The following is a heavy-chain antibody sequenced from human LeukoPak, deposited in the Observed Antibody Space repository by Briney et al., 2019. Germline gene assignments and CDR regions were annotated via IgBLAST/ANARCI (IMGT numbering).Heavy chain of an antibody. CDR1: VYSLRSGNY. V-gene: IGHV4-38-2*02. Sequence: SATLSLTCTVSVYSLRSGNYWGWIRPPPGKGLVWIASLYYGRGTYYIPSLKSRATISEDTSKNQFSLSLGTVTAADTAVYYCMRGPTTVQGGGFDYWGQGTLVTVST. J-gene: IGHJ4*02. CDR2: LYYGRGT. CDR3: MRGPTTVQGGGFDY. D-gene: IGHD3-16*01.